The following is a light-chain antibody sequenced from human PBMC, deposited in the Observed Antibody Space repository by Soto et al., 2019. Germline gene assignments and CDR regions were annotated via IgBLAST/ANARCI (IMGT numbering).Light chain of an antibody. V-gene: IGKV3-11*01. Sequence: EIVLTQSPATLSLSPGERATLSCRASQSVSSYLAWYQQKPGHAPRLLIYDASNRATGIPARFSGSGSGTDFTLTISSLEPEDFAVYYCQQRSNWPPWFTFGPGTKVDIK. CDR1: QSVSSY. J-gene: IGKJ3*01. CDR3: QQRSNWPPWFT. CDR2: DAS.